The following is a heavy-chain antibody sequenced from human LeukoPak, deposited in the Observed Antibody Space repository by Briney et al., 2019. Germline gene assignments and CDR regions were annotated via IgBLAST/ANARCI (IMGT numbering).Heavy chain of an antibody. D-gene: IGHD3-3*01. CDR2: IIPIFGTA. CDR1: GYTFTSYG. Sequence: GASVKVSCKASGYTFTSYGISWVRQAPGQGLEWMGGIIPIFGTANYAQKFQGRVTITADESTSTAYMELSSLRSEDTAVYYCARVRYDFWSGYYGWFDPWGQGTLVTVSS. CDR3: ARVRYDFWSGYYGWFDP. V-gene: IGHV1-69*13. J-gene: IGHJ5*02.